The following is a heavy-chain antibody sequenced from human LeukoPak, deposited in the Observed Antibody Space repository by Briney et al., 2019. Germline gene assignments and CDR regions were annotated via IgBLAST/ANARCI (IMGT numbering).Heavy chain of an antibody. CDR1: GGSISSYY. V-gene: IGHV4-59*12. CDR2: IYYSGST. J-gene: IGHJ5*02. Sequence: SETLPLTCTVSGGSISSYYWSWIRQPPGKGLEWIGYIYYSGSTNYNPSLKSRVTISVDTSKNQFSLKLSSVTAADTAVYYCARDRSSIAARTDNWFDPWGQGTLVTVSS. D-gene: IGHD6-6*01. CDR3: ARDRSSIAARTDNWFDP.